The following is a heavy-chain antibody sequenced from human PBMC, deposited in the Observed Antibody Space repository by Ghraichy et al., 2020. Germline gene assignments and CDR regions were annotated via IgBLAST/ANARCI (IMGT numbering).Heavy chain of an antibody. V-gene: IGHV3-21*01. CDR2: ISSSSSNI. CDR3: AREGYERRLLRDYYYYYMDV. Sequence: GGSLRHSCGVSGFTFSSYNMNWVRQAPGKGLEWVSSISSSSSNIYYADSMKGRCTISRDNARNSLYLQMSSLRAEDSAVYYCAREGYERRLLRDYYYYYMDVWGKGTTVTVSS. D-gene: IGHD5-24*01. J-gene: IGHJ6*03. CDR1: GFTFSSYN.